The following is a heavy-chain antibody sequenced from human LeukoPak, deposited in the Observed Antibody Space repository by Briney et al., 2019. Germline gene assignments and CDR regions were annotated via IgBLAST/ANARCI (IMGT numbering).Heavy chain of an antibody. V-gene: IGHV3-30-3*01. CDR3: ARDHQVGELGFDY. CDR1: GFTFSSYA. J-gene: IGHJ4*02. CDR2: ISYDGSNK. Sequence: PGGSLRLSCAASGFTFSSYAMHWVRQAPGKGLEWVAVISYDGSNKYYADSVKGRFTISRDNSKNTLYLQMNSLRAEDTAVYYCARDHQVGELGFDYWGQGTLVTVSS. D-gene: IGHD3-10*01.